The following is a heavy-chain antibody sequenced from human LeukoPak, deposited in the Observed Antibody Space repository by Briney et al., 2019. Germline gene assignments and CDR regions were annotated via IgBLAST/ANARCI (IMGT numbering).Heavy chain of an antibody. J-gene: IGHJ4*02. CDR1: GYTFTSYG. Sequence: ASVKVSCKASGYTFTSYGVSWVRQAPGQGLEWMGWISGYDGSTSYAQKLQGRVTMTTDTSTSTAYMELRSLRSDDTAVFYCARGPVVTATSEFDYWGQGTLVTVSS. CDR3: ARGPVVTATSEFDY. V-gene: IGHV1-18*01. CDR2: ISGYDGST. D-gene: IGHD2-21*02.